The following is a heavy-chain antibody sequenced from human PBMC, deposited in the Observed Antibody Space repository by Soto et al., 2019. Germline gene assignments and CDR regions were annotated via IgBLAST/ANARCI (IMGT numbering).Heavy chain of an antibody. V-gene: IGHV3-23*01. CDR1: GFPFSRYA. CDR2: ISGSGSDT. J-gene: IGHJ4*02. CDR3: TKDGYLVVSAARCDN. D-gene: IGHD2-2*03. Sequence: EVQLLESGGGSVQPGGSLRLSCTASGFPFSRYAMSWVRQAPGKGPAWVSGISGSGSDTYYADSVKGRFTITRDNFENTRFLQKNSLSAGDTAVYYGTKDGYLVVSAARCDNWGQGTLVTVSS.